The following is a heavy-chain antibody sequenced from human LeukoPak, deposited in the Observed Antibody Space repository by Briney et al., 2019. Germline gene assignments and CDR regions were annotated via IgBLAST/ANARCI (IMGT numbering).Heavy chain of an antibody. CDR1: GGSINNYY. J-gene: IGHJ5*01. CDR2: INTSGKT. CDR3: ARDRYSAGWYGDQYFFDS. D-gene: IGHD6-19*01. V-gene: IGHV4-4*07. Sequence: SETLSLTCTVSGGSINNYYWNWIRQPAGKGLQWIGRINTSGKTDYDPSLMSRVTMSVDTSKSQFSLDLSSETAADTAVYYCARDRYSAGWYGDQYFFDSWGRGTLVTVSA.